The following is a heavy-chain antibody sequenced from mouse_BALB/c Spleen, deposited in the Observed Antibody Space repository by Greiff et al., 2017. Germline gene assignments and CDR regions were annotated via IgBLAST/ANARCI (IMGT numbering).Heavy chain of an antibody. CDR1: GFTFSSYA. J-gene: IGHJ2*01. V-gene: IGHV5-6-5*01. CDR2: IRSGGST. CDR3: ARGRDYFDY. Sequence: EVQLVESGGGLVKPGGSLKLSCAASGFTFSSYAMSGFRQTPEKRLEWVASIRSGGSTYYPDSVQGRFTIARDNARSILYLQMSSLRSEDTDMYYCARGRDYFDYWGQGTTLTVSS.